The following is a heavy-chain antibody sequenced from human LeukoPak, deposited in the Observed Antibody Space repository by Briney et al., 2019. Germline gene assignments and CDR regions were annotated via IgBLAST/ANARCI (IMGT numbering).Heavy chain of an antibody. CDR2: IRQDGSSK. V-gene: IGHV3-7*01. CDR3: ARDLSYFDY. J-gene: IGHJ4*02. Sequence: GGSLRLSCVAPGFTFSTSWMTWVRQAPGKGLEWVANIRQDGSSKYYVDSVKGRFTISRDNAKNSLYLQMNSLRVEDTAVYCCARDLSYFDYWGQGALVTVSS. CDR1: GFTFSTSW.